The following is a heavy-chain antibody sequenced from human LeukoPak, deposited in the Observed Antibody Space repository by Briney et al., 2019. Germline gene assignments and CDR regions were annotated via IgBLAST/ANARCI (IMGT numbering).Heavy chain of an antibody. Sequence: GGSLRLSCAASGFTFSSYAMSWVRQAPGKGLEWVSAISGSGGSTYYADSVKGRFTISRDNSKSTLYLQMNSLRAEDTAVYYCAKAGITIFGVITDGDYFDYWGQGTLVTVSS. D-gene: IGHD3-3*01. CDR3: AKAGITIFGVITDGDYFDY. CDR1: GFTFSSYA. V-gene: IGHV3-23*01. CDR2: ISGSGGST. J-gene: IGHJ4*02.